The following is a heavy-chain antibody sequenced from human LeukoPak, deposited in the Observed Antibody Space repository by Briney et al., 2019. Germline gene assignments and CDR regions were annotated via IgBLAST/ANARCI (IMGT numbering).Heavy chain of an antibody. J-gene: IGHJ6*02. Sequence: ASVKVSCKASGYTFTGYYMHWVRQAPGQGLEWMGRINPNSGGTNYAQKFQGRVTMTRETSISTAYMELSRLRSDETAVYYCARWVAGVVYYYYGMDVWGQGTTVTVSS. CDR2: INPNSGGT. V-gene: IGHV1-2*06. D-gene: IGHD2-15*01. CDR3: ARWVAGVVYYYYGMDV. CDR1: GYTFTGYY.